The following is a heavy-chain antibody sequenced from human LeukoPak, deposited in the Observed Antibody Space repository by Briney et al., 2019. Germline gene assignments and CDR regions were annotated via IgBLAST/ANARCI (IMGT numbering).Heavy chain of an antibody. CDR2: MNPNSGNT. V-gene: IGHV1-8*01. CDR1: GYTFTSYD. J-gene: IGHJ5*02. Sequence: ASVKVSCKASGYTFTSYDINWVRQATGQGLEWMGWMNPNSGNTGYAQKFQGRVTMTRNTSISIAYMELSSLRSEDTAVYYCARNQRAIYDTSGYWYNWFDPWGQGTQVTVSS. D-gene: IGHD3-22*01. CDR3: ARNQRAIYDTSGYWYNWFDP.